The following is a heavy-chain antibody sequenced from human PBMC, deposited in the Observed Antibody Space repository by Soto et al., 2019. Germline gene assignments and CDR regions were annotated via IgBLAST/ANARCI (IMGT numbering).Heavy chain of an antibody. CDR3: AKVGVGGWGAPLV. V-gene: IGHV3-23*01. CDR2: ISVSGGST. J-gene: IGHJ1*01. CDR1: GFTFSSYA. D-gene: IGHD2-15*01. Sequence: GGSLRLSCAASGFTFSSYAMSWVRQAPGKGLEWVSAISVSGGSTYYADSVKGRFTISRDNSKNTLYLQMNSLRAEDTAVYYCAKVGVGGWGAPLVWGQGTLVTVSS.